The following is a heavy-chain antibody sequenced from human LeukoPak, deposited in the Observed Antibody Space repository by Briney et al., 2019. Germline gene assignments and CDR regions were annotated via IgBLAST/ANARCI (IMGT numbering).Heavy chain of an antibody. Sequence: SETLSLTCTVSGYSISSGYYWGWIRQPPGKGLEWIGTIYHSGNTYYNPSLASRVIILVDTSKNEFSLQLGSVTAADTAVYYCASTDSSGYYPVSYFDYWGQGTLVTVSS. CDR3: ASTDSSGYYPVSYFDY. J-gene: IGHJ4*02. V-gene: IGHV4-38-2*02. D-gene: IGHD3-22*01. CDR2: IYHSGNT. CDR1: GYSISSGYY.